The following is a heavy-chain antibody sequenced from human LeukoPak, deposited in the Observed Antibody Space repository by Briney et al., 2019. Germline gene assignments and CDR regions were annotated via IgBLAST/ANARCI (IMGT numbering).Heavy chain of an antibody. CDR2: VSSRSSNI. V-gene: IGHV3-48*02. CDR1: GFTFSSYT. CDR3: ARDFRFAVDY. J-gene: IGHJ4*02. Sequence: HSGGSLRLSCAASGFTFSSYTMNWVRQAPGKGLEWISCVSSRSSNIYYADSVKGRFTISRDNAKNSLYLQMNSLRDEDTAVYCCARDFRFAVDYWGQGTLVTVSS.